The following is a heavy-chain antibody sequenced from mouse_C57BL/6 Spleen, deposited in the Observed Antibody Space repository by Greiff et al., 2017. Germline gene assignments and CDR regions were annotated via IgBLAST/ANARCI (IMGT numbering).Heavy chain of an antibody. CDR1: GFNIKDDY. Sequence: VQLQQSGAELVRPGASVKLSCTASGFNIKDDYMHWVKQRPEQGLEWIGWIDPENGDTEYASKFQGKATITADTSSNTAYLQLSSLTSEDTAVYYCTRYYGSSPGWFAYWGQGTLVTVSA. V-gene: IGHV14-4*01. CDR3: TRYYGSSPGWFAY. J-gene: IGHJ3*01. D-gene: IGHD1-1*01. CDR2: IDPENGDT.